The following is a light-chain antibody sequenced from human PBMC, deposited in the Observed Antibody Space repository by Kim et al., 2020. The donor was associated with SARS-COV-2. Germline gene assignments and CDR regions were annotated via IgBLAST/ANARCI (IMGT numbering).Light chain of an antibody. Sequence: QSALTQPRSVSGSPGQSVTISCTGTSSGYNYVSWYQQHPGKAPKLMIYDVSKRPSGVPDRFSGSKSGNTASLTISGLQAEDEADYYCCSYAGSYTYVFGTGTKVTVL. CDR2: DVS. V-gene: IGLV2-11*01. CDR3: CSYAGSYTYV. CDR1: SSGYNY. J-gene: IGLJ1*01.